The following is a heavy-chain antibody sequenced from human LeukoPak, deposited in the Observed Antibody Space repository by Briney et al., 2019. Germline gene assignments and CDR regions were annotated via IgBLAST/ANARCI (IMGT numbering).Heavy chain of an antibody. CDR2: ISYDGSNK. CDR3: ARDHHDAFDI. V-gene: IGHV3-30-3*01. J-gene: IGHJ3*02. Sequence: SGRSLRLSCAASGFTFSSYAMHWVRQAPGKGLEWVAVISYDGSNKYYADSVKGRFTISRDNSKNTLYLQMNSLRAEDTAVYYCARDHHDAFDIWGQGTMVTASS. CDR1: GFTFSSYA.